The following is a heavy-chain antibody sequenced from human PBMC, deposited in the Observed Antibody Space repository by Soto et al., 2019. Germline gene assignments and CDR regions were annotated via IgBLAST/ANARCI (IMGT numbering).Heavy chain of an antibody. CDR3: ARGGLEQWLAQDH. V-gene: IGHV3-30*03. Sequence: QVQLVESGGGVVQPGRSLRLSCAASGFSFSSYGMHWVRQAPGKGLEWVAVISYNENSKYYADSVKGRFIISRDNPKNTLYVQMSSQRPEDTAVYYCARGGLEQWLAQDHWGQGTLVTVSS. D-gene: IGHD6-19*01. CDR2: ISYNENSK. CDR1: GFSFSSYG. J-gene: IGHJ4*02.